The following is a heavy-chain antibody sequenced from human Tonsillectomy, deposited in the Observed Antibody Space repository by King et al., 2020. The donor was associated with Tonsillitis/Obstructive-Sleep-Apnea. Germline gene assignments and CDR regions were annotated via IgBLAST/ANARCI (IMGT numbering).Heavy chain of an antibody. CDR2: VIPIFVSA. V-gene: IGHV1-69*01. J-gene: IGHJ4*02. CDR1: GGTFSSYA. D-gene: IGHD3-3*01. CDR3: ARDIVVDFGVVTLNYFDY. Sequence: VQLVQSGAEVKKPGSSVKVSCKASGGTFSSYAFSWVRQAPGQGLEWGWGVIPIFVSADYAHKFQGRVTITADESTSTAYMELSSLRSEDTAVFYCARDIVVDFGVVTLNYFDYWGQGTLVTVSS.